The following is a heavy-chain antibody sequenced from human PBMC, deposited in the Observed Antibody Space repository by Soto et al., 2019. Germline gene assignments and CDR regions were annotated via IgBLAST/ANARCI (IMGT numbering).Heavy chain of an antibody. Sequence: QVQLVQSGAEVKKPGSSVKVSCKASGGTCSSYTIRWVRQAPGQGLEWMGRIIPILGIANYAQTFQGRVTVTADQSTSTPYMDLSSLSSEDTAVDYCARDPPVSVSCYGPFDYWGQGALVTVAS. D-gene: IGHD5-12*01. CDR1: GGTCSSYT. V-gene: IGHV1-69*08. CDR2: IIPILGIA. J-gene: IGHJ4*02. CDR3: ARDPPVSVSCYGPFDY.